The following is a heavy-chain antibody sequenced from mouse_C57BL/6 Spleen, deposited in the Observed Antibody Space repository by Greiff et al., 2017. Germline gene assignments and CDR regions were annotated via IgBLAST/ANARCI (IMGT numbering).Heavy chain of an antibody. V-gene: IGHV5-16*01. CDR3: AREGVPYFDY. Sequence: EVNVVESEGGLVQPGSSMKLSCTASGFTFSDYYMAWVRQVPEKGLEWVANINYDGSSTYYLDSLKSRFIISRDNAKNILYLQMSSLKSEDTATYYCAREGVPYFDYWGQGTTLTVSS. CDR1: GFTFSDYY. D-gene: IGHD5-1*01. J-gene: IGHJ2*01. CDR2: INYDGSST.